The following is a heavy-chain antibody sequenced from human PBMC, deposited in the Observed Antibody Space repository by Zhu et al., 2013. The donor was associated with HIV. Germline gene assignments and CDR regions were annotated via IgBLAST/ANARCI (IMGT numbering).Heavy chain of an antibody. D-gene: IGHD2-15*01. CDR3: ARAPGYCSGGSCYSIDY. CDR1: GYTFTSYY. Sequence: QVQLLQSGAEVKKTGSSVKVSCKASGYTFTSYYMHWVRQAPGQGLEWMGIINPSGGSTSYAQKFQGRVTMTRDTSTSTVYMELSSLRSEDTAVYYCARAPGYCSGGSCYSIDYWGQGTLVTVSS. V-gene: IGHV1-46*01. CDR2: INPSGGST. J-gene: IGHJ4*02.